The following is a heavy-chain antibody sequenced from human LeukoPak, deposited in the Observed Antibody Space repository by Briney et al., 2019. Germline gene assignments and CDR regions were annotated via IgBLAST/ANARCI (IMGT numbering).Heavy chain of an antibody. CDR2: ISAYNGNT. Sequence: GASVKVSCKASGYTFTSYGISWVRQAPGQGLEWMGWISAYNGNTNYAQKLQGRVTMTTDTSTSTAYMELRSLRSDDTAVYYCARERSGYSYGYYYYYYMDVWGKGTTVTVSS. D-gene: IGHD5-18*01. CDR3: ARERSGYSYGYYYYYYMDV. CDR1: GYTFTSYG. V-gene: IGHV1-18*01. J-gene: IGHJ6*03.